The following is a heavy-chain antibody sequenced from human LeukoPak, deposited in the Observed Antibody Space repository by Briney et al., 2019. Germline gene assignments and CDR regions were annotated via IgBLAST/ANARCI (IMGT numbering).Heavy chain of an antibody. CDR3: ARQVRSIAVADFFDY. J-gene: IGHJ4*02. CDR1: GGSISSHF. Sequence: PSETLSLTCTVSGGSISSHFWSWIRQPPGKGLEWIAYIYYSGSTDYSGSTDYNPSLKSRVTISVDTSKNQFSLKLSSVTAADTAVYYCARQVRSIAVADFFDYWGQGTLVTVSS. V-gene: IGHV4-59*08. CDR2: IYYSGSTDYSGST. D-gene: IGHD6-19*01.